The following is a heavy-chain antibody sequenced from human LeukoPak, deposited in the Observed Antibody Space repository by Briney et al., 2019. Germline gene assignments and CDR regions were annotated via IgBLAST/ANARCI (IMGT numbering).Heavy chain of an antibody. J-gene: IGHJ4*02. Sequence: PSETLSLTCTVSGGSISSGSYYWGWIRQPPGKGLEWIGSIYYSGSTYYNPSLKSRVTISVDTSKNQFSLKLSSVTAADTAVYYCARAVPGTIDYWGQGTLVTVSS. D-gene: IGHD6-13*01. CDR3: ARAVPGTIDY. CDR1: GGSISSGSYY. CDR2: IYYSGST. V-gene: IGHV4-39*07.